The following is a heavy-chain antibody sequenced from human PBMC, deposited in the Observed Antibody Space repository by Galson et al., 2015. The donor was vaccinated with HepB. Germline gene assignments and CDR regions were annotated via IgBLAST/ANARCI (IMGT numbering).Heavy chain of an antibody. D-gene: IGHD3-3*01. CDR2: IIPIFGTA. V-gene: IGHV1-69*13. Sequence: SVKVSCKASGGTFSSYAISWVRQAPGQGLEWMGGIIPIFGTANYAQKFQGRVTITADESMSTAYMELSSLRSEDTAVYYCARTVSDFWSGPPREVYYYSGMAVWVQGTTVTVSS. CDR1: GGTFSSYA. J-gene: IGHJ6*02. CDR3: ARTVSDFWSGPPREVYYYSGMAV.